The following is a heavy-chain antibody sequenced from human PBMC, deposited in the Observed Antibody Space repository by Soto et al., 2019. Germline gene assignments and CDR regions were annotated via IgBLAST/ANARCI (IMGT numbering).Heavy chain of an antibody. D-gene: IGHD6-6*01. V-gene: IGHV4-31*03. CDR1: GGSITSGDYY. J-gene: IGHJ5*02. Sequence: LSLTCTVSGGSITSGDYYWTWIRQPPGKGLEWIGYIYYSGRTYYNPSLNSRVSISVDTTESQFSLKVTSVTAADTSLYYCARGSFSSSSSWFDPWGRGTLVTVSS. CDR3: ARGSFSSSSSWFDP. CDR2: IYYSGRT.